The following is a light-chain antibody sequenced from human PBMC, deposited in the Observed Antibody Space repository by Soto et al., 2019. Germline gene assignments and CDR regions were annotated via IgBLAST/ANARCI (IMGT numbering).Light chain of an antibody. Sequence: QLVLTQSPSASASLGASVKLTCTLSSGHSRYTIAWHQQQPEKGPRYLMKLNSDGSHSTGDGIPDRFSGSSSGAERYLTISSLPSEDEADYYCQTWGTGYVVFGRGTKVTVL. V-gene: IGLV4-69*01. J-gene: IGLJ2*01. CDR1: SGHSRYT. CDR2: LNSDGSH. CDR3: QTWGTGYVV.